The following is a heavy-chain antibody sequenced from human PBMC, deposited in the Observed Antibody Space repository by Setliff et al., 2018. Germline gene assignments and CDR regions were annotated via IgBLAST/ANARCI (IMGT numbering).Heavy chain of an antibody. CDR3: AKELAIFGVVTDIGFYFDY. V-gene: IGHV3-23*01. CDR1: GFTFNTYA. D-gene: IGHD3-3*01. Sequence: PGGSLRLSCAASGFTFNTYAMSWVRQPPGKGLEWVSSIIGVGGGTYFADSVKGRFTISRDNSKNTLYLQMNSLRAEDTAIYYCAKELAIFGVVTDIGFYFDYWGQGSLVTVSS. J-gene: IGHJ4*02. CDR2: IIGVGGGT.